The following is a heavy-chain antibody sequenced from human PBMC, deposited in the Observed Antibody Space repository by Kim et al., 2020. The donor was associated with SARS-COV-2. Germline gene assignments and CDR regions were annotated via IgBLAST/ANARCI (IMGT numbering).Heavy chain of an antibody. CDR1: GYTFTSYY. CDR3: ARGALAAAGYDAFDI. D-gene: IGHD6-13*01. CDR2: INPSGGST. J-gene: IGHJ3*02. Sequence: ASVKVSCKASGYTFTSYYMHWVRQAPGQGLDWMGIINPSGGSTSYAQKFQGRVTMTRDTSTSTVYMELSSLRSEDTAVYYCARGALAAAGYDAFDIWGQGTMVTVSS. V-gene: IGHV1-46*01.